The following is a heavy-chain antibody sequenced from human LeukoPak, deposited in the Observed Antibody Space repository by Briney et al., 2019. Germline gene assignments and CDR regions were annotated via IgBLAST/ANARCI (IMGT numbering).Heavy chain of an antibody. D-gene: IGHD3-10*02. Sequence: GGSLRLSCAASGFTFINYWMSWVRQAPGKGLEWVSYISSSGSTIYYADSVKGRFTISRDNAKNSLYLQMNSLRAEDTAVYYCAELGITMIGGVWGKGTTVTISS. CDR2: ISSSGSTI. J-gene: IGHJ6*04. CDR3: AELGITMIGGV. CDR1: GFTFINYW. V-gene: IGHV3-48*04.